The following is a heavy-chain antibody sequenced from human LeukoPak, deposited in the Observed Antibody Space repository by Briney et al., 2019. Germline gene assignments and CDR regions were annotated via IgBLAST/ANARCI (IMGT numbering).Heavy chain of an antibody. V-gene: IGHV3-21*01. CDR3: ARVATMIVDAFDI. Sequence: GGSLRLSCAASGFTYSSYSMNWVRQAPGKGLEWVSSISSSSSYIYYADSVKGRFTISRDNAKNSLYLQMNSLRAEDTAVYYCARVATMIVDAFDIWGQGTMVTVSS. CDR2: ISSSSSYI. D-gene: IGHD3-22*01. J-gene: IGHJ3*02. CDR1: GFTYSSYS.